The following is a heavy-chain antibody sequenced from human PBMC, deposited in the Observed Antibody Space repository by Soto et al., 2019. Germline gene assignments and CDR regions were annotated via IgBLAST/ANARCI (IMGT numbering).Heavy chain of an antibody. V-gene: IGHV1-2*02. Sequence: VSCEASGYTHECYSTCWLHQEHGQGLEWMGRISPKSGAINYAQKFQGRVPLTWDTSLNTAYMGWGTLRYLDTAIYYCPGPPGYICYWYFSATWLQGTL. D-gene: IGHD5-12*01. CDR2: ISPKSGAI. CDR3: PGPPGYICYWYFSAT. J-gene: IGHJ5*02. CDR1: GYTHECYS.